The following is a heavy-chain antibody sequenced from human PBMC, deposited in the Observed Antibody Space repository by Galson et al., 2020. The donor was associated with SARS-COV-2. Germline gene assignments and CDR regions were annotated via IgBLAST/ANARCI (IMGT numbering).Heavy chain of an antibody. D-gene: IGHD6-13*01. J-gene: IGHJ6*02. CDR2: INPNSGGT. CDR1: GYTFTGYY. V-gene: IGHV1-2*02. Sequence: ASVQVSCKASGYTFTGYYMHWVRQAPGQGLEWMGWINPNSGGTNYAQKFQGRVTMTRDTSISTAYMERSRLRSDDTAVYYCARLYSSSSWNYYYYYGMDVWGQGTTGTVSS. CDR3: ARLYSSSSWNYYYYYGMDV.